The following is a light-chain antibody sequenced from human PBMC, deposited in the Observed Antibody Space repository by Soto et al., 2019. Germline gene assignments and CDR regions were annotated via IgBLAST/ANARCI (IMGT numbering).Light chain of an antibody. CDR2: DAS. V-gene: IGKV3-15*01. CDR3: QQYNNWPPFT. Sequence: EIVMTQSPATLSVSPGERATLSCRASQSVSSNLAWYQQKPGQAPRLLIFDASTRTTGIPARFSGSGSGTEFPRTISSLQSEDFAVYYCQQYNNWPPFTFGPGTKVDI. J-gene: IGKJ3*01. CDR1: QSVSSN.